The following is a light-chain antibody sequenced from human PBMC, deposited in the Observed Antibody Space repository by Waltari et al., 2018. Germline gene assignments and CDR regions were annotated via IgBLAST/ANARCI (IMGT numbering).Light chain of an antibody. V-gene: IGKV1-39*01. Sequence: DIQMTESPSSLSASVGDRVTITCRASQTISRYLNWYQQKPGKAPNLLIYAASSLQSGVPSRFSGSGSGRDFTLIITSLQPEDFATYYCQQSYSFTRTFGQGTKVEIK. CDR1: QTISRY. CDR3: QQSYSFTRT. CDR2: AAS. J-gene: IGKJ1*01.